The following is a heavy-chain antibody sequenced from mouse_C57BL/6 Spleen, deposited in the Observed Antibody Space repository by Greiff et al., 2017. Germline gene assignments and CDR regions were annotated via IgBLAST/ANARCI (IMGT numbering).Heavy chain of an antibody. CDR1: GFTFSDYY. D-gene: IGHD1-1*01. V-gene: IGHV5-12*01. J-gene: IGHJ1*03. Sequence: DVHLVESGGGLVQPGGSLKLSCAASGFTFSDYYMYWVRQTPEKRLEWVAYISNGGGSTYYPDTVKGRFTISRDNAKNTLYLQMSRLKSEDTAMYYCARPYYGSSYWYFDVWGTGTTVTVSS. CDR2: ISNGGGST. CDR3: ARPYYGSSYWYFDV.